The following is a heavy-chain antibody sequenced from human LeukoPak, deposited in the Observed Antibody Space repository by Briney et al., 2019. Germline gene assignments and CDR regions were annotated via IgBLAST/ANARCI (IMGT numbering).Heavy chain of an antibody. CDR3: ARRGRVAGYYYYYYMDV. J-gene: IGHJ6*03. D-gene: IGHD6-19*01. CDR1: GGSFSGYY. Sequence: SETLSLTCAVYGGSFSGYYWSWIRQPPGKGLEWIGEINHSGSTNYNPSLKSRVTISVDTSKNQFSLKLSSVTAADTAVYYCARRGRVAGYYYYYYMDVWGKGPRSPSP. CDR2: INHSGST. V-gene: IGHV4-34*01.